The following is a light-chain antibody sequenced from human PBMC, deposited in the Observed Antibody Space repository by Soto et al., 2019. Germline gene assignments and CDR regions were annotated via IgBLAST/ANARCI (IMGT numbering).Light chain of an antibody. Sequence: EIVLTQFPGTLSLSPGERATLSCRASQSVGRNYVAWYQQKPGQAPRVIIYAASNRASGIPDRFSGSGSGSGFTLTISRLEPEDFAVYYCQQYGTSPWAFGQGTKLEIK. CDR1: QSVGRNY. V-gene: IGKV3-20*01. J-gene: IGKJ1*01. CDR2: AAS. CDR3: QQYGTSPWA.